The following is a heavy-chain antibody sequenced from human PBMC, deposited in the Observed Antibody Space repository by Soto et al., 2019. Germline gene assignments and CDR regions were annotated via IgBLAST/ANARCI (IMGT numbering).Heavy chain of an antibody. CDR1: GYTFTSYG. V-gene: IGHV1-18*01. D-gene: IGHD6-13*01. J-gene: IGHJ4*02. CDR2: ISAYNGNT. CDR3: ARGSYSSSWYVPDY. Sequence: PSVKVSCKASGYTFTSYGISWVRQAPGQGLEWMGWISAYNGNTNYAQKLQGRVTMTTDTSTSTAYMELRSLRSDDTAVYYCARGSYSSSWYVPDYWGQGTLVTVSS.